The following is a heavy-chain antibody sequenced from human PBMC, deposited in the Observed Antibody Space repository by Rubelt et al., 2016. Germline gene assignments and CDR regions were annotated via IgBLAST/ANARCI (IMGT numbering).Heavy chain of an antibody. CDR2: TNAGHGNT. V-gene: IGHV1-3*01. CDR1: GYTFTSYA. D-gene: IGHD5-18*01. J-gene: IGHJ2*01. Sequence: QVQLVQSGAEVKKPGASVKVSCKASGYTFTSYAMHWVRQAPGQRLEGMGWTNAGHGNTNYPQKFQGRLPITRDTSASTAYMELSSLRSEDAAVYYCARSKDTAMVTDADWYFDLWGRGTLVTVSS. CDR3: ARSKDTAMVTDADWYFDL.